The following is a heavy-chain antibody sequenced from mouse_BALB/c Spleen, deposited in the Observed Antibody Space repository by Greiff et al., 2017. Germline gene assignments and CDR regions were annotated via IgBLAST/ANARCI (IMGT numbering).Heavy chain of an antibody. CDR2: IWGDGST. J-gene: IGHJ2*01. CDR1: GFSLTGYG. CDR3: ARVGLARNPYFDY. Sequence: VQRVESGPGLVAPSQSLSITCTVSGFSLTGYGVNWVRQPPGKGLEWLGMIWGDGSTDYNSALKSRLSISKDNSKSQVFLKMNSLQTDDTARYYCARVGLARNPYFDYWGQGTTLTVSS. V-gene: IGHV2-6-7*01. D-gene: IGHD4-1*01.